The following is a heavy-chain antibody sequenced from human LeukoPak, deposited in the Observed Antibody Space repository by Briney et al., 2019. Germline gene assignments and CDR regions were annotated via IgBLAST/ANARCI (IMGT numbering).Heavy chain of an antibody. J-gene: IGHJ4*02. V-gene: IGHV3-7*01. Sequence: PGGSLRLSCAASGFTFSTYWMSWVRQAPGKGLEWVANIKQDGSEKYYVDSVKGRFTISRDNAKNSVYLQMNSLRAEDTAVYYCARDASPPGIIFDYWGQGNLVTVPS. D-gene: IGHD1-14*01. CDR1: GFTFSTYW. CDR2: IKQDGSEK. CDR3: ARDASPPGIIFDY.